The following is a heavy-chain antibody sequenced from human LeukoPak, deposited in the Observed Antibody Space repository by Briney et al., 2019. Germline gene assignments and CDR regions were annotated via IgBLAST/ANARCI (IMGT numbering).Heavy chain of an antibody. CDR2: IYYSGTT. CDR3: ARGFSSTTTQAAFDI. Sequence: SETLSLTCAVSGGSISGYYWSWIRQSPDKGLEWIGYIYYSGTTNYNPSLQSRVTISVDTSKNQFSLKLSSVTAADTAVYYCARGFSSTTTQAAFDIWGQGTMVTVSS. CDR1: GGSISGYY. J-gene: IGHJ3*02. D-gene: IGHD2-2*01. V-gene: IGHV4-59*01.